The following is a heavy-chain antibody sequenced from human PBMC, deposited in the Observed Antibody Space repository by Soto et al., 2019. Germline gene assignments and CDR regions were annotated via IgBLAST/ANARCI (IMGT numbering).Heavy chain of an antibody. D-gene: IGHD3-16*01. CDR1: GFSLSTSGVG. V-gene: IGHV2-5*02. CDR2: IYWDDDR. CDR3: SPRITKYPWSCVILVY. Sequence: SAPTLVNPTHTLSLTCTISGFSLSTSGVGVGWIRQPPGTALEWLALIYWDDDRRYNPSLKSRLAITKDTSKNQVVLTMSNMQTVAAATYCCSPRITKYPWSCVILVYWGRGTRDT. J-gene: IGHJ4*02.